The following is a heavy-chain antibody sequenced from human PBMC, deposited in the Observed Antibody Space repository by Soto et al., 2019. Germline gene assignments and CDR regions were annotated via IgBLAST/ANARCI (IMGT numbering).Heavy chain of an antibody. CDR2: IYYSGST. J-gene: IGHJ5*02. CDR3: ARTISPANWFDP. V-gene: IGHV4-31*03. CDR1: GGSISSGGYY. Sequence: SETLSLTCTVSGGSISSGGYYWSWIRQHPGKGLEWIGYIYYSGSTYYNPSLKSRVTISVDTSKNQFSLKLSSVTAADTAVYYCARTISPANWFDPWGQGTMVTVSS. D-gene: IGHD5-12*01.